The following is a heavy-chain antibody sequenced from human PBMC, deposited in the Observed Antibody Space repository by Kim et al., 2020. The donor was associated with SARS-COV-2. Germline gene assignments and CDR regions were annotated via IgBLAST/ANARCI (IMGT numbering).Heavy chain of an antibody. D-gene: IGHD6-13*01. CDR1: GGSISSYY. J-gene: IGHJ6*02. Sequence: SETLSLTCTVSGGSISSYYWSWIRQPPGKGLEWIGYIYYSGSTNYNPSLKSRVTISVDTSKNQFSLKLSSVTAADTAVYYCARDPTVTHSSSWYGDPGAYYYGMDVWGQGTTVRLL. V-gene: IGHV4-59*01. CDR3: ARDPTVTHSSSWYGDPGAYYYGMDV. CDR2: IYYSGST.